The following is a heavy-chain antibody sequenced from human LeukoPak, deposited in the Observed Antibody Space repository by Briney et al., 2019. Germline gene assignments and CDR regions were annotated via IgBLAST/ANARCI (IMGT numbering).Heavy chain of an antibody. Sequence: GASVKVSCKASGYTFTSYDINWVRQATGQGLEWMVGIIPIFGTANYAQKFQGRVTITTDESTSTAYMELSSLRSEDTAVYYCARDAGYYMDVWGKGTTVTVSS. CDR3: ARDAGYYMDV. CDR2: IIPIFGTA. CDR1: GYTFTSYD. J-gene: IGHJ6*03. V-gene: IGHV1-69*05.